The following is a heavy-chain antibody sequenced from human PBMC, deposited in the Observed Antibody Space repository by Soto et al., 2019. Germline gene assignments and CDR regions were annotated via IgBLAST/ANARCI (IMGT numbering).Heavy chain of an antibody. CDR2: IYYSGRT. V-gene: IGHV4-39*01. CDR3: ARHGTWGTVTTRGFDY. J-gene: IGHJ4*02. CDR1: GGSISSSSYY. Sequence: QLQLQESGPGLVKPSETLSLTCTVSGGSISSSSYYWGWIRQPPGKGLEWIGSIYYSGRTYYNPSLKSRVTISVDTSKNQFSLKLSSVTAADTAVYYCARHGTWGTVTTRGFDYWGQGTLVTVSS. D-gene: IGHD4-17*01.